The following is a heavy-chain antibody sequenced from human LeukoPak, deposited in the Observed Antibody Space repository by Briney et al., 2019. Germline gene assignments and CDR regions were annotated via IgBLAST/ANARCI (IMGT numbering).Heavy chain of an antibody. CDR1: GGSFSGYY. V-gene: IGHV4-34*01. D-gene: IGHD3-22*01. CDR2: INHSGST. J-gene: IGHJ5*02. CDR3: ARGRLRTWFDP. Sequence: SETLSLTCAVYGGSFSGYYWSWIRQPPGKGLEWIGEINHSGSTNYNPSLKSRVTISVDTSKNQFSLKLSSVTAADTAVYYCARGRLRTWFDPWGQGTPVTVSS.